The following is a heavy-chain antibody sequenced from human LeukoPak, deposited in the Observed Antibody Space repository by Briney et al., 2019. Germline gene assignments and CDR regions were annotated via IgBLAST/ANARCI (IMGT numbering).Heavy chain of an antibody. CDR3: ARVPIEVPAAIGGYYYYYYMDV. CDR2: IYYSGST. CDR1: GGSISSYY. V-gene: IGHV4-59*01. J-gene: IGHJ6*03. Sequence: ASETLSLTCTVSGGSISSYYWSWIRQPPGKGLEWIGYIYYSGSTNYNPSLKSRVTISVDTSKNQFSLKLSSVTAADTAVYYCARVPIEVPAAIGGYYYYYYMDVWGKGTTVTVSS. D-gene: IGHD2-2*02.